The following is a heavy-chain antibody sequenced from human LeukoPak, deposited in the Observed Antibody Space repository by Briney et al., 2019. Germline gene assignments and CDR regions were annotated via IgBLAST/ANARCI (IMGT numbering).Heavy chain of an antibody. V-gene: IGHV1-69*13. CDR1: GGTFSSYA. CDR2: FIPIFGTA. D-gene: IGHD4-23*01. Sequence: SVKVSCKASGGTFSSYAISWVRQAPGQGLEWMGGFIPIFGTANYAQKFQGRVTITADESTSTAYMELSSLRSEDTAVYYCARGTVVTSYYYGMDVWGQGTTVTVSS. CDR3: ARGTVVTSYYYGMDV. J-gene: IGHJ6*02.